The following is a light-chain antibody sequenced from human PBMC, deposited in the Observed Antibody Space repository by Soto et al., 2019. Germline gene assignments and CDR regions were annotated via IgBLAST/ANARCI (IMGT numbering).Light chain of an antibody. J-gene: IGKJ3*01. Sequence: DIQMTQSPSSLSASVGDSVTITCQASQDISNSLNWYQQKPGKAPYLLIHDASNLETGVPSRFSGSGSGTDFTFTIIGLQPEDFATYYCQQSVTLPLTFGPGTKVEIK. CDR2: DAS. CDR3: QQSVTLPLT. CDR1: QDISNS. V-gene: IGKV1-33*01.